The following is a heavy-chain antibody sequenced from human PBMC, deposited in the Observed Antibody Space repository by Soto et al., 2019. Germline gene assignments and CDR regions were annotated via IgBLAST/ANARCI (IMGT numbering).Heavy chain of an antibody. CDR3: ARGGGTIFVPLP. Sequence: ASLKVSCKAFGYTFTGYYIHWVQHAPGQGRDWMAYIDPNSGATKYAQRFKGLVTLTRDTSIRTAYMELTSLRSDDTAVYYCARGGGTIFVPLPWGQGTMVTVSS. V-gene: IGHV1-2*04. J-gene: IGHJ5*02. D-gene: IGHD1-1*01. CDR1: GYTFTGYY. CDR2: IDPNSGAT.